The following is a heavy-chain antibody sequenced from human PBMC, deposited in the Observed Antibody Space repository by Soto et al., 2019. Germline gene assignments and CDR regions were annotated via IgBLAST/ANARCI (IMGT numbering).Heavy chain of an antibody. V-gene: IGHV3-30*18. CDR2: ISYDGSNK. CDR1: GFTFSSYG. J-gene: IGHJ6*02. CDR3: AKEVWSGPMDV. Sequence: QVQLVESGGGVVQPGRSLRLSCAASGFTFSSYGMHWVRQAPGKGLEWVAVISYDGSNKNYADSVKGRFTIYRDNSKNPQYLQMNSLRAEDTAVYYCAKEVWSGPMDVWGQGTTVTVSS. D-gene: IGHD3-3*01.